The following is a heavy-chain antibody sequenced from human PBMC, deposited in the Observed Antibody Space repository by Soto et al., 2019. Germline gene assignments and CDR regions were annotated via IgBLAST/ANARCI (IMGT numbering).Heavy chain of an antibody. V-gene: IGHV3-23*01. CDR2: LSASGDST. D-gene: IGHD3-22*01. CDR1: GFTFSNFA. Sequence: PGGSLRLSCVVSGFTFSNFAMSWVRHVPGKGLQWVAGLSASGDSTYHADSVKGRFTISRDNSKNTLFLQMHSLRGDDTALYYCAKDGYYDRRGYHYFDYWARGTLVTVSS. J-gene: IGHJ4*02. CDR3: AKDGYYDRRGYHYFDY.